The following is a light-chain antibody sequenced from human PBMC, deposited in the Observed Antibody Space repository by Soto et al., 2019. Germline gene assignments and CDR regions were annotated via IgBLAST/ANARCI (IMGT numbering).Light chain of an antibody. V-gene: IGKV3-15*01. J-gene: IGKJ1*01. CDR3: QQYNNWPPWT. Sequence: EIVMTQSPATLFVSQGERATLSCRASQSVSGNLAWYQQKPGQAPRLLIYGASTRATGIPARFSGSGSGTEFTLTISSLQSEDFAVYYCQQYNNWPPWTFGQGTKVEIK. CDR1: QSVSGN. CDR2: GAS.